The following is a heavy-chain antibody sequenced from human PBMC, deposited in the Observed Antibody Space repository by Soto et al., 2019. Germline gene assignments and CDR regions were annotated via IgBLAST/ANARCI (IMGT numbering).Heavy chain of an antibody. CDR1: GGSFSGYY. CDR2: INHSGST. CDR3: ARGRWSGSYNY. D-gene: IGHD1-26*01. Sequence: QVQLQQWGAGLLKPSETLSLTCAVYGGSFSGYYWSWIRQPPGKGLEWIGEINHSGSTNYNPSLKSRVTISVDTFKNQFSLKLSSVTAADTAVYYCARGRWSGSYNYWGQGTLVTVSS. J-gene: IGHJ4*02. V-gene: IGHV4-34*01.